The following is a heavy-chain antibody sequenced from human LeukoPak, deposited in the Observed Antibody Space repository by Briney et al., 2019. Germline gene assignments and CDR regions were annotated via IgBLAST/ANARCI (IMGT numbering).Heavy chain of an antibody. CDR1: GGSITSYY. CDR2: IYNSGST. Sequence: SETLSLTCTVSGGSITSYYWSWIRQPPGKGLEWIGNIYNSGSTYYNPSLKSRVTISVDTSKNQFSLKLSSVTAADTAVYYCARRLGDIVVVPAANWFDPWGQGTLVTVSS. J-gene: IGHJ5*02. V-gene: IGHV4-4*08. CDR3: ARRLGDIVVVPAANWFDP. D-gene: IGHD2-2*01.